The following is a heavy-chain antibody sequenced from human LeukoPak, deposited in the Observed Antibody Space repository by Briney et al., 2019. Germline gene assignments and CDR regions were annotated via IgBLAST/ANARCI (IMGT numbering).Heavy chain of an antibody. V-gene: IGHV3-23*01. J-gene: IGHJ4*02. CDR2: INTSGGST. CDR1: GFTFSSYA. Sequence: PGGSLRLSCAASGFTFSSYAMSWVRQAPGKGLEWVSSINTSGGSTSYVDSVKGRFTISRDNSKNTLYLQMNSLRAEDTAVYSCAKDQGAAYDYVLAHDHWGQGTLVTVSS. D-gene: IGHD3-16*01. CDR3: AKDQGAAYDYVLAHDH.